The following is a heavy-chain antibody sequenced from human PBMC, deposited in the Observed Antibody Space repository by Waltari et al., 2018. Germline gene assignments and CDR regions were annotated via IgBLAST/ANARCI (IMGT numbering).Heavy chain of an antibody. V-gene: IGHV4-39*01. CDR3: ARSGLYSGSPLAHFDY. Sequence: QLQLQESGPGLVKPSETLSLTCTVSGDSISTSSYFWGWIRQPPGKGLEWIGSIYHSGNTYYNPSLKSRVTMSVDTSKNQFSLKLSSVTAADTAVFYCARSGLYSGSPLAHFDYWGQGILVAVSS. D-gene: IGHD1-26*01. CDR2: IYHSGNT. CDR1: GDSISTSSYF. J-gene: IGHJ4*02.